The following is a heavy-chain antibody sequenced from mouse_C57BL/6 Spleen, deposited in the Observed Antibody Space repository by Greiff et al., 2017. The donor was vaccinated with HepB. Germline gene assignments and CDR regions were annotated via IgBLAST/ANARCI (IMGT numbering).Heavy chain of an antibody. D-gene: IGHD1-1*01. CDR2: IYPRSGNT. Sequence: QVQLQQSGAELARPGASVKLSCKASGYTFTSYGISWVKQRTGQGLEWIGEIYPRSGNTYYNEKFKGKATLTADKSSSTAYMELRSLTSEDSAVYCCARAFITTVVAPSGYAMDYWGQGTSVTVSS. CDR1: GYTFTSYG. J-gene: IGHJ4*01. CDR3: ARAFITTVVAPSGYAMDY. V-gene: IGHV1-81*01.